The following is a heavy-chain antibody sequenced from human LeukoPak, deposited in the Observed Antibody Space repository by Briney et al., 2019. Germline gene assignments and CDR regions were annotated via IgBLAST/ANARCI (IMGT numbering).Heavy chain of an antibody. D-gene: IGHD4-11*01. J-gene: IGHJ6*04. CDR1: GFTFSSYS. CDR2: ISYDGSNK. V-gene: IGHV3-30*18. CDR3: AKGTTYMDD. Sequence: PGGSLRLSCAASGFTFSSYSMNWVRQAPGKGLEWVAVISYDGSNKYYVDSVKGRFTISRDNSKNTLFLQMTSLRRDDTAIYYCAKGTTYMDDWGKGTSVTVSS.